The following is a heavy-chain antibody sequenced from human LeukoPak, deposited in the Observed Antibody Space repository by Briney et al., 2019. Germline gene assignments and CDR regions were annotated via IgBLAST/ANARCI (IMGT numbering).Heavy chain of an antibody. CDR3: ARVPNYYDSSGSIDY. CDR2: ISAYNGNT. CDR1: GYTFTSYG. Sequence: ASVKVSCKASGYTFTSYGISWVRQAPGQGLEWMGWISAYNGNTNYAQKLQGRVTMTTDTSTSTAYMELRSLRSDDTAVYYCARVPNYYDSSGSIDYWGRGTLVTVSS. D-gene: IGHD3-22*01. V-gene: IGHV1-18*01. J-gene: IGHJ4*02.